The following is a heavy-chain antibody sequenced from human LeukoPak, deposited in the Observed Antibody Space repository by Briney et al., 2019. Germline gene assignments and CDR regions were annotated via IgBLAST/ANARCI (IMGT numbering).Heavy chain of an antibody. Sequence: SVKVSCKASGGTFSSYAISWVRQAPGQGLEWMGRITPILGIANYAQKFQGRVTITADKSTSTAYMELSSLRSEDTAVYYCASDTYYDFWSDSYYFDYWGQGTLVTVSS. CDR2: ITPILGIA. CDR3: ASDTYYDFWSDSYYFDY. D-gene: IGHD3-3*01. CDR1: GGTFSSYA. V-gene: IGHV1-69*04. J-gene: IGHJ4*02.